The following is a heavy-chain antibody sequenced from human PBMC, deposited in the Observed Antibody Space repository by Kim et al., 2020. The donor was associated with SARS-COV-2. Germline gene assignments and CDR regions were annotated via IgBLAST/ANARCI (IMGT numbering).Heavy chain of an antibody. CDR1: GFTFSSYW. CDR3: ARDLDSWYWSYAIFDY. CDR2: IKQDGSEK. V-gene: IGHV3-7*03. Sequence: GGSLRLSCAASGFTFSSYWMSWVRQAPGKGLEWVANIKQDGSEKYYVDSVKGRFTISRDNAKNSLYLQMNSLRAEDTAVYYCARDLDSWYWSYAIFDYWGQGTLVTVSS. J-gene: IGHJ4*02. D-gene: IGHD6-13*01.